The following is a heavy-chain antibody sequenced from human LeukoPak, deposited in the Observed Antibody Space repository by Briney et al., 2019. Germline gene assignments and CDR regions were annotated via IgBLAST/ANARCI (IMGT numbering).Heavy chain of an antibody. CDR2: INHSGST. J-gene: IGHJ6*03. CDR1: GGSFSGYY. V-gene: IGHV4-34*01. CDR3: AKGGGYEAQYYYYYLDV. Sequence: SETLSLTCAVYGGSFSGYYWSWIRQPPGKGLEWIGEINHSGSTNYNPSLKSRATISVNTSKNQFSLKLSSVTAADTAVYYCAKGGGYEAQYYYYYLDVWGKGTTVTISS. D-gene: IGHD5-12*01.